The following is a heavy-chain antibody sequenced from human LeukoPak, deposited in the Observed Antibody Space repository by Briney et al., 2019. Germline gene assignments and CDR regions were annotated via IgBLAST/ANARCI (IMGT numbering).Heavy chain of an antibody. CDR3: ARETSQKGAHYMDV. CDR2: IYYSGST. J-gene: IGHJ6*03. CDR1: GYSISSGHY. Sequence: PSETLSLTCTVSGYSISSGHYWGWIRQPPGKGLECIGSIYYSGSTYYNPSLKSRVTISVDTSKNQFSLKLSSVTAADTAVYYCARETSQKGAHYMDVWGKGTTVTISS. D-gene: IGHD3-16*01. V-gene: IGHV4-38-2*02.